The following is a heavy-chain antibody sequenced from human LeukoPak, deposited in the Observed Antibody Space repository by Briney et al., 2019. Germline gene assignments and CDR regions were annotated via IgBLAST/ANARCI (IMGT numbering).Heavy chain of an antibody. V-gene: IGHV3-21*01. D-gene: IGHD2-8*01. CDR1: GFTFSSYS. CDR2: ISSSSSYI. J-gene: IGHJ3*02. Sequence: GGSLRLSCAASGFTFSSYSMNWVRQAPGKGLEWVSSISSSSSYIYYADSVKGRFTISRDNAKNSLYLQMNSLRAEDTAVYYCARRIVLYPIGDAFDIWGQGTMVTVSS. CDR3: ARRIVLYPIGDAFDI.